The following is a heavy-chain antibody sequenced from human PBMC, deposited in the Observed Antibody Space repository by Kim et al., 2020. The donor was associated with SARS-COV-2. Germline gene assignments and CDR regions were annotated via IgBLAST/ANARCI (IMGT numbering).Heavy chain of an antibody. CDR3: ARERPIKTTVVTPCAFDI. J-gene: IGHJ3*02. V-gene: IGHV4-31*03. CDR2: IYYSGST. D-gene: IGHD4-17*01. CDR1: GGSISSGGYY. Sequence: SETLSLTCTVSGGSISSGGYYWSWIRQHPGKGLEWIGYIYYSGSTYYNPSLKSRVTISVDTSKNQFSLKLSSVTAADTAVYYCARERPIKTTVVTPCAFDIWGQGTMVTVSS.